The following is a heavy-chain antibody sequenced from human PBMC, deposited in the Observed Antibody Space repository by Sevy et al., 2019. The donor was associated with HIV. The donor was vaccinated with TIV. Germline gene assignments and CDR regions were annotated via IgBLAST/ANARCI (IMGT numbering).Heavy chain of an antibody. D-gene: IGHD6-6*01. CDR3: ATAGSIAARLGAYYHYGMDV. V-gene: IGHV1-24*01. Sequence: ASVKVSCKVSGYTLTELSMHWVRQAPGKGLEWMGGFDPEDGETIYAQKFQGRVTMTEDTSTDTAYMELSSLRSEDTAVYYCATAGSIAARLGAYYHYGMDVWGQGTTVPVS. CDR1: GYTLTELS. CDR2: FDPEDGET. J-gene: IGHJ6*02.